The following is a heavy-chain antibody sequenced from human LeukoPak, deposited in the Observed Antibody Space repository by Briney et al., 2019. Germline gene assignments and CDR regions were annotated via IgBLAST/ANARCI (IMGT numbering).Heavy chain of an antibody. Sequence: SGTLSLTCTVSGGSISSSSYDWGWIRQPPGKGLEWIGSIYYSGSTYYNPSLKSRLTISVDTSKNQFSLNLNSVAAADTAVYFCARDEGSAYPFDYWGQGTLVTVSS. CDR3: ARDEGSAYPFDY. CDR1: GGSISSSSYD. V-gene: IGHV4-39*07. D-gene: IGHD2-15*01. CDR2: IYYSGST. J-gene: IGHJ4*02.